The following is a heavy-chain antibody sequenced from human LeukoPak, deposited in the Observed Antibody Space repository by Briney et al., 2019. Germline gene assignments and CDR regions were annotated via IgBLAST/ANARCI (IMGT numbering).Heavy chain of an antibody. CDR1: GGSISSGGYS. CDR2: IYHSGST. D-gene: IGHD6-19*01. CDR3: ARGAWLVLGWFDP. V-gene: IGHV4-30-2*01. Sequence: SQTLSLTCAVSGGSISSGGYSWSWIRQPPGKGLEWIGYIYHSGSTYYNPSLKSRVTISVDRSKNQFSLKLSSVTAADTAVYYCARGAWLVLGWFDPWGQGTLVTVSS. J-gene: IGHJ5*02.